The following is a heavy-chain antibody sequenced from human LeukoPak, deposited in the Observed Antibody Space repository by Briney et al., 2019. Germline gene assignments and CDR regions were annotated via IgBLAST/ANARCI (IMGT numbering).Heavy chain of an antibody. CDR2: IYTRGST. V-gene: IGHV4-4*07. D-gene: IGHD6-6*01. CDR1: GGSISSYY. CDR3: ARGRIAAFDY. J-gene: IGHJ4*02. Sequence: PSETLSLTCTVSGGSISSYYWSWIRQPAGKGLDWIGRIYTRGSTKYNPSLKTRVSISVAKSKNQFSLKLSSVTAADTAVYYCARGRIAAFDYWGQGTLVTVSS.